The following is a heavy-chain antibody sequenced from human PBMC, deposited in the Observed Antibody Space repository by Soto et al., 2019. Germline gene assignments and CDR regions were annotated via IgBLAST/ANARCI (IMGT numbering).Heavy chain of an antibody. D-gene: IGHD1-1*01. CDR3: AREPATAKPEGVDF. CDR2: INPNSGGT. V-gene: IGHV1-2*02. Sequence: QVRLVQSGAEVRKPGASVKVSCKASGYTFSDYYIHWVRQAPGQGLEWMGWINPNSGGTKYAPKFQGGVTMTRETAIATANMELSRPRSGDTAVYYCAREPATAKPEGVDFWGQGTLVTVSS. CDR1: GYTFSDYY. J-gene: IGHJ4*02.